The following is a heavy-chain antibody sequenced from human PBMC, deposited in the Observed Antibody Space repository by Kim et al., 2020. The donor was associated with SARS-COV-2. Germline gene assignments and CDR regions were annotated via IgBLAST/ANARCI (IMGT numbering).Heavy chain of an antibody. CDR3: AGDTGSSSVVDYYYYYGMDV. J-gene: IGHJ6*02. D-gene: IGHD6-6*01. CDR1: GFTVSSNY. CDR2: IYSGGST. V-gene: IGHV3-53*01. Sequence: GGSLRLSCAASGFTVSSNYMSWVRQAPGKGLEWVSVIYSGGSTYYADSVKGRFTISRDNSKNTLYLQMNSLRAEDTAVYYCAGDTGSSSVVDYYYYYGMDVWGQETTVTVSS.